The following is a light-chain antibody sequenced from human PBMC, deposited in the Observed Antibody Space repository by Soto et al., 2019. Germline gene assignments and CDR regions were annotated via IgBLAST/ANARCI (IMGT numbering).Light chain of an antibody. CDR1: SSDVGGYNY. CDR3: SSYRASSTTHYV. CDR2: DVS. Sequence: QSALTQPASLSGSPGQSITISCTGTSSDVGGYNYVSWYQQHPGKAPKLMIYDVSNRPSGVSNRFPGSKSGNTASLTISGLQAEDEADYYCSSYRASSTTHYVFGTGTKLTVL. J-gene: IGLJ1*01. V-gene: IGLV2-14*03.